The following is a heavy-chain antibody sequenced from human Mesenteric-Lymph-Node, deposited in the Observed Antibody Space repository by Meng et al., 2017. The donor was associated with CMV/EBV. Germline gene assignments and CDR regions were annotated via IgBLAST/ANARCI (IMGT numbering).Heavy chain of an antibody. D-gene: IGHD3-10*01. CDR1: GFTFSSFS. Sequence: GGSLRLSCAVSGFTFSSFSLNWVRQAPGKGLEWISYISSTGSNINYAESVKGRFTISRDNAKNSLYLQINSLRAEDTAVYYCARGGEFGYVGMDVWGQGTTVTVSS. CDR2: ISSTGSNI. CDR3: ARGGEFGYVGMDV. J-gene: IGHJ6*02. V-gene: IGHV3-48*04.